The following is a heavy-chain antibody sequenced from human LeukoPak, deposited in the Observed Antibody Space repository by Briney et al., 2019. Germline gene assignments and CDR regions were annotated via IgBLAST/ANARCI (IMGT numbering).Heavy chain of an antibody. D-gene: IGHD5-18*01. V-gene: IGHV3-30*04. J-gene: IGHJ4*02. Sequence: GGSLRLSCAASGFTFCSHALHWVRHAPAKGLEWGAVITSDGSYKYYADSVKGRFTISRDNSKNTLYLQMNSLIPEDTAVYYCAREYISGQWYFDYWGQGTLVTVSS. CDR2: ITSDGSYK. CDR1: GFTFCSHA. CDR3: AREYISGQWYFDY.